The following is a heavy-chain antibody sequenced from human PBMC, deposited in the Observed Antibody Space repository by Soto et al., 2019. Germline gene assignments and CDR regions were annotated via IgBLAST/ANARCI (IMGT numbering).Heavy chain of an antibody. D-gene: IGHD6-13*01. J-gene: IGHJ4*02. CDR1: GFTFSSYS. CDR2: ISSSSSTI. V-gene: IGHV3-48*01. Sequence: GGSLRLSCAASGFTFSSYSMNWVRQAPGKGLEWVSYISSSSSTIYYADSVKGRFTISRDNAKNSLYLQMNSLRAEDTAVYYCARVSAAAGNPHFDYWGQGTLVTVSS. CDR3: ARVSAAAGNPHFDY.